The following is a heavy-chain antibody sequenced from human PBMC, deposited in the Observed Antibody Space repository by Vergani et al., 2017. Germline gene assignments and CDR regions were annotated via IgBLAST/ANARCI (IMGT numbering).Heavy chain of an antibody. CDR1: GGTFSSYA. CDR2: IIPIFGTA. V-gene: IGHV1-69*01. CDR3: ARVRADYDILTGYLNYYYYYMDV. Sequence: QVQQVQSGAEVKKPGSSVKVSCKASGGTFSSYAISWVRQAPGQGLEWMGGIIPIFGTANYAQKFQGRVTITAEESTSTAYMELSSLRSEDTAVYYCARVRADYDILTGYLNYYYYYMDVWGKGTTVTVSS. D-gene: IGHD3-9*01. J-gene: IGHJ6*03.